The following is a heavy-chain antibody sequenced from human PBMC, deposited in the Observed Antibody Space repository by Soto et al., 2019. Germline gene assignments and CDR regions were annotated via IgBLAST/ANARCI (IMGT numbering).Heavy chain of an antibody. CDR2: IIPIFGTA. Sequence: QVQLVQSGAEVKKPGSSVKVSCKASGGTFSSYAISWVRQAPGQGLEGMGGIIPIFGTANYAQKFQGRVTITADESTSTAYMELSSLRSEDTAVYYCARRDDYGDYVYYYDGMDVWGQGTTVTVSS. CDR3: ARRDDYGDYVYYYDGMDV. D-gene: IGHD4-17*01. CDR1: GGTFSSYA. V-gene: IGHV1-69*01. J-gene: IGHJ6*02.